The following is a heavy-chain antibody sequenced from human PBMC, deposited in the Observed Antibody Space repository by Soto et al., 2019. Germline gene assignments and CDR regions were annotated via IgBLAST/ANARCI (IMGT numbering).Heavy chain of an antibody. D-gene: IGHD4-17*01. J-gene: IGHJ6*02. V-gene: IGHV3-23*01. CDR3: AKMLHYGYYYYGMDV. Sequence: PGGSLRLSCAASGFTFSSYAMSWVRQAPGKGLEWVSAISGSGGSTYYADSVKGRFTISRDNSKNTLYLQMNSLRAEDTAVYYCAKMLHYGYYYYGMDVWGQGTTVTVSS. CDR2: ISGSGGST. CDR1: GFTFSSYA.